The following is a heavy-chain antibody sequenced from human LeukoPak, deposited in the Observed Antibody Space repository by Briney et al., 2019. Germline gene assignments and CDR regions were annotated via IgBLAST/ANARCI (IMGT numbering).Heavy chain of an antibody. CDR1: GFTFSNHA. CDR3: VQDWVATIVAPRHFDY. CDR2: ISANGGST. D-gene: IGHD5-24*01. Sequence: GGSLRLSCSGSGFTFSNHAMHWVRQAPGKRLEYVSGISANGGSTYYADSVKGKFTISRDNSKNTLYLQMSSLRPEDTAVYSCVQDWVATIVAPRHFDYWGQGTLVTVSS. V-gene: IGHV3-64D*06. J-gene: IGHJ4*02.